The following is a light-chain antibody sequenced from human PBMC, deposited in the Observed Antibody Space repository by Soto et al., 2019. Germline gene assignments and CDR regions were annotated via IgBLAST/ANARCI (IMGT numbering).Light chain of an antibody. V-gene: IGLV9-49*01. CDR2: VGTGGIVG. CDR3: GADHGSGSNCVWV. J-gene: IGLJ3*02. Sequence: QAGVTQPPSASASLGASVTLTCTLSSGYSNYKVDWYQQRPGKGPRFVMRVGTGGIVGSKGDGIPDRFSVLGSCLNRYLTIKNIQEEDESYYHCGADHGSGSNCVWVFGGGTKVTVL. CDR1: SGYSNYK.